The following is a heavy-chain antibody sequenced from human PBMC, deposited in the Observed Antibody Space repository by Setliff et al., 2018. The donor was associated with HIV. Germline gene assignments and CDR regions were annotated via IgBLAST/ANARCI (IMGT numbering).Heavy chain of an antibody. CDR2: FVPIFRTV. Sequence: GASVKVSCKASGGPFSADAITWVRQAPGQGLEWMGGFVPIFRTVKYAQKFQDRVTITTDESTNTAYMELRSLRSEDTAVYFCARGIGLIREDFYYYMDVWGPGTTVTVSS. D-gene: IGHD6-13*01. J-gene: IGHJ6*02. CDR1: GGPFSADA. V-gene: IGHV1-69*05. CDR3: ARGIGLIREDFYYYMDV.